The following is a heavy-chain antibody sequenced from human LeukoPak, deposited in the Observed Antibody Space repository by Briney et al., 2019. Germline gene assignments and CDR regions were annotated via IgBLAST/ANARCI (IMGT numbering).Heavy chain of an antibody. CDR3: ARDLMGIAYRGAFYY. D-gene: IGHD6-13*01. CDR1: GFTFSSYS. V-gene: IGHV3-21*04. CDR2: ISTSSIYR. Sequence: GGPLRLSCAASGFTFSSYSMNWVRQAPGKGLEWVSSISTSSIYRYYADSVKGRFTISRDNAKKSLYLQMNSLRAEDTAVYYCARDLMGIAYRGAFYYWGQGTLVTVSS. J-gene: IGHJ4*02.